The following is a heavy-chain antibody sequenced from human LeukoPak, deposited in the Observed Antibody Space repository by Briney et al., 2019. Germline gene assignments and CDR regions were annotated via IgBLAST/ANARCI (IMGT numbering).Heavy chain of an antibody. J-gene: IGHJ3*02. D-gene: IGHD3-16*02. CDR1: GFTFDDYG. CDR3: ARPHYDYVWGSYRSVGTDAFGI. CDR2: INWNGGST. V-gene: IGHV3-20*04. Sequence: GGSLRLSCAASGFTFDDYGMSWVRQAPGKGLEWVSGINWNGGSTGYADSVKGRFTISRDNAKNSLYLQMNSLRAEDTAVYYCARPHYDYVWGSYRSVGTDAFGIWGQGTMVTVSS.